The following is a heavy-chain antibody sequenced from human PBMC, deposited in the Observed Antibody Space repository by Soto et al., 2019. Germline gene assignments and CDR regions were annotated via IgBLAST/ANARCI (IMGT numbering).Heavy chain of an antibody. CDR3: ARKPMTGSQSGAFDI. CDR1: GFTFNTYL. Sequence: VQLVESGGGLVEPGGSLRLSCAASGFTFNTYLMNWVRQAPGKGLEWVSSIKSDSSSLYYADSVKGRFTISRDNAKNSLHLQMNSLRVEDTAMYFCARKPMTGSQSGAFDIWGQGTMVTVSS. CDR2: IKSDSSSL. D-gene: IGHD3-9*01. V-gene: IGHV3-21*06. J-gene: IGHJ3*02.